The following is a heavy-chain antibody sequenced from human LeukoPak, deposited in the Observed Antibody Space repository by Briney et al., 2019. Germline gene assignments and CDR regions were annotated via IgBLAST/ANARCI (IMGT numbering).Heavy chain of an antibody. CDR3: ARDDYRKATYYYYYGMDV. J-gene: IGHJ6*02. V-gene: IGHV3-48*02. D-gene: IGHD4-11*01. CDR2: ISSDSSTT. CDR1: GFTFSSYN. Sequence: PGGSLRLSCAAPGFTFSSYNMNWVRQAPGKGLEWVSYISSDSSTTYYADSVKGRFTISRDNAKNSLYLQMNSLRDEDTAVYYCARDDYRKATYYYYYGMDVWGQGTTVTVSS.